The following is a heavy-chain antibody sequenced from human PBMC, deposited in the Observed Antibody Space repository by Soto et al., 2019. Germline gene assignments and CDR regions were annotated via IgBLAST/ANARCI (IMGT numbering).Heavy chain of an antibody. J-gene: IGHJ5*02. V-gene: IGHV3-21*01. D-gene: IGHD2-2*01. CDR2: ISSSSSYI. CDR3: ARGPAFGYIVVVPAATWFDP. CDR1: GFTFSSYS. Sequence: GSLRLSCAASGFTFSSYSMNWVRQAPGKGLEWVSSISSSSSYIYYADSVKGRFTTSRDNAKNSLYLQMNSLRAEDTAVYYCARGPAFGYIVVVPAATWFDPWGQGTLVTVSS.